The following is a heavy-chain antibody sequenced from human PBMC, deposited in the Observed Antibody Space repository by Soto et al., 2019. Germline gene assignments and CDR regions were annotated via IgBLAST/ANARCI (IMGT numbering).Heavy chain of an antibody. D-gene: IGHD2-15*01. CDR2: ISSRGTTI. CDR3: VRQGFCSGASCNHYFYYYAMDV. V-gene: IGHV3-48*02. J-gene: IGHJ6*02. Sequence: DVQLVETGGGLVQPGGSLRLSCAVSGFSSSSYAMNWVRQAPGKGLEWVSFISSRGTTIYYADSVEGRFTISRDNDQNSLYLQLDSLRDEDTAVYYCVRQGFCSGASCNHYFYYYAMDVWGQGTTVIVS. CDR1: GFSSSSYA.